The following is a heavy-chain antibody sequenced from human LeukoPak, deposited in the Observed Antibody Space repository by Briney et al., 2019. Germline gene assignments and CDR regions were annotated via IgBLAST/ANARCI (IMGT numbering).Heavy chain of an antibody. CDR2: IKQDGSEK. D-gene: IGHD6-6*01. CDR3: AREGSSSYGMDV. J-gene: IGHJ6*04. CDR1: GFTLSSYW. Sequence: GGSLRLSCAASGFTLSSYWMSWVRQAPGKGLEWVANIKQDGSEKYYVDSVKGRFTISRDNAKNSLYLQMNSLRAEDTAVYYCAREGSSSYGMDVWGKGTTVTVSS. V-gene: IGHV3-7*03.